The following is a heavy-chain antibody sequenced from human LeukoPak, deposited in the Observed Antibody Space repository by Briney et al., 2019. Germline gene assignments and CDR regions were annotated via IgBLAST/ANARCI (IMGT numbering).Heavy chain of an antibody. CDR1: GFTFSSYA. D-gene: IGHD2-21*02. J-gene: IGHJ4*02. CDR3: AKDYYAYCGGDCWVHDY. Sequence: GSLRLSCAASGFTFSSYAMSWVRQAPGKGLEWVSAISGSGGSTYYADSVKGRFTIARDNSKNTLYLQMNSLRAEDTAVYYCAKDYYAYCGGDCWVHDYWGQGTLVTVSS. V-gene: IGHV3-23*01. CDR2: ISGSGGST.